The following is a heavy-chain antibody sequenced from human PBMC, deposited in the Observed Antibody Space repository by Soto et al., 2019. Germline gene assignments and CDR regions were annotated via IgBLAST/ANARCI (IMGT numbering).Heavy chain of an antibody. Sequence: PSETLSLTCTVSGGSISSYYWSWIRQPPGKGLEWIGYIYYSGSTNYNPSLKSRVTISVDASKNQFSLKLSSVTAADTAVYYCARDSSGDWFDPWGQGTLVTVSS. CDR3: ARDSSGDWFDP. J-gene: IGHJ5*02. V-gene: IGHV4-59*01. CDR1: GGSISSYY. CDR2: IYYSGST.